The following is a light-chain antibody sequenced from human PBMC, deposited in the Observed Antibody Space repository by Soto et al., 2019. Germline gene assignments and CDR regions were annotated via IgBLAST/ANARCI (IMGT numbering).Light chain of an antibody. V-gene: IGLV2-8*01. J-gene: IGLJ1*01. CDR1: TSDIGAYNY. CDR2: EVT. CDR3: SSFAGTNSFV. Sequence: QSVLTQPPSASGSPGQSVTISCTGTTSDIGAYNYVSRYQQRPGKAPKLIIYEVTRRPSGVPDRIFGSKSYTTASLTVSGLQAEDEADYYCSSFAGTNSFVFGTGTKLTVL.